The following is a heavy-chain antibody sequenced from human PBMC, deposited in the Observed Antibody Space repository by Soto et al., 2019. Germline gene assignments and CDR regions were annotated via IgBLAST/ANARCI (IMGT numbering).Heavy chain of an antibody. Sequence: GGSLRLSCAASGFTFSSYGMHWVHQAPGKGLEWVAVISYDGSNKYYADSVKGRFTISRDNSKNTLYLQMNSLRAEDTAVYYCANGYSYGPGGYYYYGMDVWGQGTTVTVSS. J-gene: IGHJ6*02. CDR1: GFTFSSYG. CDR2: ISYDGSNK. V-gene: IGHV3-30*18. D-gene: IGHD5-18*01. CDR3: ANGYSYGPGGYYYYGMDV.